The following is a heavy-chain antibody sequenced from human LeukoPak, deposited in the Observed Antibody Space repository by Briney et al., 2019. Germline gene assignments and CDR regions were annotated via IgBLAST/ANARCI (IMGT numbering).Heavy chain of an antibody. CDR2: IYSGGST. D-gene: IGHD3-9*01. CDR3: ARDRPYYDILTGYYIGEAFDI. V-gene: IGHV3-53*01. Sequence: PGGSLRLSCAASGFTFSSKYMSWVRQAPGKGLEWVSVIYSGGSTYYADSVKGRFTISRDNSKNTPYLQMNSLRDEDTAVYYCARDRPYYDILTGYYIGEAFDIWGQGTMVTVSS. J-gene: IGHJ3*02. CDR1: GFTFSSKY.